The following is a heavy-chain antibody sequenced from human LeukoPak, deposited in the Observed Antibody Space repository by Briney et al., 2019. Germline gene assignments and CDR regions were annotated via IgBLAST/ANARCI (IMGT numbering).Heavy chain of an antibody. D-gene: IGHD3-10*01. Sequence: GGPLRLSCAASGFTFSSYSMNWVRQAPGKGLEWVSSISSSSSYIYYADSVKGRFTISRDNAKNSLYLQMNSLRAEDTAVYYCARDLTSDYYGSGIDYWGQGTLVTVSS. V-gene: IGHV3-21*01. J-gene: IGHJ4*02. CDR1: GFTFSSYS. CDR3: ARDLTSDYYGSGIDY. CDR2: ISSSSSYI.